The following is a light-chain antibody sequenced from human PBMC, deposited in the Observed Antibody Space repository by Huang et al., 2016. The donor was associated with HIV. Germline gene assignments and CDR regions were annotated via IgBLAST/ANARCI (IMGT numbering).Light chain of an antibody. CDR2: GAS. CDR1: QSVSNSY. CDR3: QQYGISPGT. Sequence: ETVLTQSPGTLSLSPGERATLSCRASQSVSNSYLAWYQQKPGQAPRLLIYGASSMANGISDRFSGSGSGTDFILTISRLEPEDFAVYYCQQYGISPGTFGQGTKLEIK. V-gene: IGKV3-20*01. J-gene: IGKJ2*01.